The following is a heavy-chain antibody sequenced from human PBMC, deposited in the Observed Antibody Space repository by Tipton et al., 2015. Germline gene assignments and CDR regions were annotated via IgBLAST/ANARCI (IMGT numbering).Heavy chain of an antibody. J-gene: IGHJ4*02. Sequence: TLSLTCTVSGDSISRSNYYWGWIRQPPGMGLEWIASIHYGGNTHYNPSLMSRVTISVDTSKNQFSLTLNSVTAADTAFYYCARRFSHSSSWTFDYWGQGTLVTVSS. CDR3: ARRFSHSSSWTFDY. CDR1: GDSISRSNYY. CDR2: IHYGGNT. D-gene: IGHD6-13*01. V-gene: IGHV4-39*01.